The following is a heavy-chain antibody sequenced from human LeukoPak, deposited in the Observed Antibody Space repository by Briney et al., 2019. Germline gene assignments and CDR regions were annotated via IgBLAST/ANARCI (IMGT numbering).Heavy chain of an antibody. CDR2: IYTSGST. J-gene: IGHJ5*02. Sequence: SETLSLTCTVSGGSISSYYWSWIRQPAGKGLEWIGRIYTSGSTNYNPSLKSRVTMSVDTPKNQFSLKLSSVTAADTAVYYCARDSRYYDSSGYYYRDWFDPWGQGTLVTVSS. CDR3: ARDSRYYDSSGYYYRDWFDP. CDR1: GGSISSYY. V-gene: IGHV4-4*07. D-gene: IGHD3-22*01.